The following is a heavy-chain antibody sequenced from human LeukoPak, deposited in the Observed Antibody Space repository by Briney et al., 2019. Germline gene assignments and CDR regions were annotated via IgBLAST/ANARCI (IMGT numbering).Heavy chain of an antibody. CDR2: ISASGGA. Sequence: GGSLRLSCAASGFTFSSSAMSWVRQAPGKGLEWVSEISASGGAHYPDSVKGRFTISRDNSKNMLYLQMDSLRADDTAVYYCAKQMTGGRKFEYWGQGTLVTVSS. D-gene: IGHD5-24*01. CDR3: AKQMTGGRKFEY. V-gene: IGHV3-23*01. CDR1: GFTFSSSA. J-gene: IGHJ4*02.